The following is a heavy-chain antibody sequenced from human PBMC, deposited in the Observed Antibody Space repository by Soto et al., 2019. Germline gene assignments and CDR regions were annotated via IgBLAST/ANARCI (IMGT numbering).Heavy chain of an antibody. Sequence: EVQLLESGGGLVQPGGSLRLSCAVSGFTFSNYAMSWVRQAPGKGLEWVSVISGSGGSTFYADSVKGRLTISRDNSKKTLHLQMNSLRAEDTAAYYCAQDSGSSWLFDYWGQGTLVAVSS. J-gene: IGHJ4*02. CDR2: ISGSGGST. D-gene: IGHD5-12*01. V-gene: IGHV3-23*01. CDR3: AQDSGSSWLFDY. CDR1: GFTFSNYA.